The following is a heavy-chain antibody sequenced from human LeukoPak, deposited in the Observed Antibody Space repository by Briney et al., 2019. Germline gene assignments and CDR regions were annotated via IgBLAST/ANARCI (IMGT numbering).Heavy chain of an antibody. CDR3: AKTYYDILTGYYFGWFDP. V-gene: IGHV1-69*13. CDR1: GGTFSSYA. Sequence: SVKVSCKASGGTFSSYAISWVRQAPGQGLEWMGGIIPIFGTANYAQKFQGRVTITADESASTAYMELSSLRSEDTAVYYCAKTYYDILTGYYFGWFDPWGQGTLVTVSS. J-gene: IGHJ5*02. D-gene: IGHD3-9*01. CDR2: IIPIFGTA.